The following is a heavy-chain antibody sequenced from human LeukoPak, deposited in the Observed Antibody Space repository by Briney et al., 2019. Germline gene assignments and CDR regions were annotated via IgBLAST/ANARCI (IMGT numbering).Heavy chain of an antibody. V-gene: IGHV3-30-3*01. J-gene: IGHJ4*02. D-gene: IGHD6-6*01. Sequence: GGSLGLSCAASGFTFSYYPMHWVRQAPGKGLGWVAVISYDGSNKYCADSVKGRFTISRDNSKNTLYLQMNSLKAEDTAVYYCAREHRSSSQFDYWGQGTLVTVSS. CDR3: AREHRSSSQFDY. CDR2: ISYDGSNK. CDR1: GFTFSYYP.